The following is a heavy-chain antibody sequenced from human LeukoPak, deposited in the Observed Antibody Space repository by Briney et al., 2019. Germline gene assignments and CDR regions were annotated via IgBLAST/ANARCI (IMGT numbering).Heavy chain of an antibody. CDR1: GFTFSSYS. V-gene: IGHV3-21*01. D-gene: IGHD6-13*01. CDR2: ISSSSSYI. CDR3: AREGIAAAGIDWYFDL. J-gene: IGHJ2*01. Sequence: GGSLRLSCAASGFTFSSYSMNWVRQAPGKGLEWVSSISSSSSYIYYADSVKGRFTISRDNSKNTLYLQMNSLRAEDTAVYYCAREGIAAAGIDWYFDLWGRGTLVTVSS.